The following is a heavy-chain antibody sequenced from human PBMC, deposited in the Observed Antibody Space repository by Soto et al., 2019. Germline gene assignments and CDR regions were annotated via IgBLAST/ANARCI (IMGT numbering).Heavy chain of an antibody. CDR3: ARSANLEYYYYCMDV. D-gene: IGHD3-3*01. CDR1: GYSFTSYW. Sequence: LKISCKGSGYSFTSYWIGWVRQMPGKGLEWMGIIYPGDSDTRYSPSFQGQVTISADKSISTAYLQWSSLKASDTAMYYCARSANLEYYYYCMDVCGQATTVTLS. CDR2: IYPGDSDT. J-gene: IGHJ6*02. V-gene: IGHV5-51*01.